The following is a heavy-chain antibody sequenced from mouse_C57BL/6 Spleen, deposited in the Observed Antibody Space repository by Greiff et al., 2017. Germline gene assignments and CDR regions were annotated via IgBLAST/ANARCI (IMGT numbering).Heavy chain of an antibody. J-gene: IGHJ3*01. D-gene: IGHD4-1*01. CDR3: ARSGTGFAY. CDR2: IYPSDSET. Sequence: QVQLQQPGAELVRPGSSVKLSCKASGYTFTSYWMDWVKQRPGQGLEWIGNIYPSDSETHYNQKVKDKATLTVDKSSSTAYVQLSSLTSEYSAVYDCARSGTGFAYGGQGTLVTVSA. V-gene: IGHV1-61*01. CDR1: GYTFTSYW.